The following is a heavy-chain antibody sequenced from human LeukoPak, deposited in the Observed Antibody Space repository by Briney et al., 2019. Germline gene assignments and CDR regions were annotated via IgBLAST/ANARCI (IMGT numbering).Heavy chain of an antibody. CDR2: IWYDGSNK. D-gene: IGHD3-22*01. Sequence: GGSLRLSCAASGFTFSSYGMHWVRQAPGKGLEWVAVIWYDGSNKYYADSVKGRFTISRDNSKNTLYLQMNSLRAEDTAVYYRARDVAYYYDSSGYYYYYYGMDVWGQGTTVTVSS. V-gene: IGHV3-33*01. CDR3: ARDVAYYYDSSGYYYYYYGMDV. CDR1: GFTFSSYG. J-gene: IGHJ6*02.